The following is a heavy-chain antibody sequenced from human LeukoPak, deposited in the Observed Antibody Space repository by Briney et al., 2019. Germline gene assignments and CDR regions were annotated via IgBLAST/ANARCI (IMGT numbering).Heavy chain of an antibody. D-gene: IGHD6-6*01. Sequence: SVKVSCKASGGTFSSYAISWVRQAPGQGLEWMGGIIPIFGTANYAQKFQGRVTITADKSTSTAYMELSSLRSEDTAVYYCARDGGSSVWFDPWGQGTLVTVSS. CDR1: GGTFSSYA. J-gene: IGHJ5*02. CDR3: ARDGGSSVWFDP. CDR2: IIPIFGTA. V-gene: IGHV1-69*06.